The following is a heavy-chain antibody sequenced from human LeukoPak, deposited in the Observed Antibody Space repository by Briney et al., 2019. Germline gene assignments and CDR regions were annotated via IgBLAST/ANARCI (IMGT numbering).Heavy chain of an antibody. J-gene: IGHJ6*02. CDR1: GYTFTGYY. Sequence: ASVKVSCKASGYTFTGYYMHWVRQAPGQGLEWMGWINPNNGGTNYAQKFQGRVTMTRDTSISTAYMELSRLRSDDTAVYYCARDSVVVVPAALNSYYYYGMDVWGQGTTVTVSS. CDR3: ARDSVVVVPAALNSYYYYGMDV. V-gene: IGHV1-2*02. D-gene: IGHD2-2*01. CDR2: INPNNGGT.